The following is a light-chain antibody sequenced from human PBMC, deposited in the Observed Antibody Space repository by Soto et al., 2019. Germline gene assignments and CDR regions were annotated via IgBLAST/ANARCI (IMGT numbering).Light chain of an antibody. J-gene: IGKJ5*01. CDR2: DAS. CDR3: QQRSNWPIT. CDR1: QSVATY. V-gene: IGKV3-11*01. Sequence: EIVLTQSPASLSLSPGERAILSCRASQSVATYLAWYQQKPGQAPRLLMSDASDRAIGIPARFSGSGSGTDFTLTITSLEPEDFAIYYCQQRSNWPITFGQGTRLEI.